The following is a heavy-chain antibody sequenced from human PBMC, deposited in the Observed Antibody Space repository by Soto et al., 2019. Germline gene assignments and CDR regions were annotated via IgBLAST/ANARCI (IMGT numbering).Heavy chain of an antibody. CDR2: VRSKADGGTT. V-gene: IGHV3-15*01. CDR1: GFTFANAW. D-gene: IGHD1-1*01. J-gene: IGHJ4*02. Sequence: EVQLVESGGGLVKPGGSLRLSCAASGFTFANAWMSWVRQAPGKGLEWVGRVRSKADGGTTDYAAPVKGRFTISSDDSETTLYLQMNSLKIDDTAVYYCRRDWDDPVLWGQGTLVTVSS. CDR3: RRDWDDPVL.